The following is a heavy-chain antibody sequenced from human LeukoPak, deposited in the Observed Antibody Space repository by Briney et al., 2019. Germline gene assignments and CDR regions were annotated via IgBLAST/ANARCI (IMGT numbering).Heavy chain of an antibody. D-gene: IGHD1-26*01. V-gene: IGHV5-51*01. J-gene: IGHJ3*01. CDR3: GMSGDRVPLQDDVFDV. CDR1: GYSFTSYC. Sequence: GESLKISCKVSGYSFTSYCIGWVRQMPGKGLEWMGIIYPGDSGPKYSPSFQGQVTISVDKSINTAYLQWSSLQASDTAMYYCGMSGDRVPLQDDVFDVWGQGTMVTVST. CDR2: IYPGDSGP.